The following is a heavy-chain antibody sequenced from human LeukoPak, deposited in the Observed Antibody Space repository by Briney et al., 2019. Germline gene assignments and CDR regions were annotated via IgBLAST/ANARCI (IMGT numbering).Heavy chain of an antibody. CDR2: IYTSGST. CDR1: GDSISSSSSY. J-gene: IGHJ3*02. V-gene: IGHV4-61*05. CDR3: ARGGGNGLIGSAFDI. Sequence: PSETLSLTCTVSGDSISSSSSYWGWIRQPPGKGLEWIGRIYTSGSTNYNPSLKSRVTMSVDTSKNQFSLKLSSVTAADTAVYYCARGGGNGLIGSAFDIWGQGTMVTVSS. D-gene: IGHD2-8*01.